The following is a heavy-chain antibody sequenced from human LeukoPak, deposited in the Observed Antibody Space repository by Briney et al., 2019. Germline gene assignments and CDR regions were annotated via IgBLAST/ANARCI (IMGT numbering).Heavy chain of an antibody. V-gene: IGHV4-34*01. D-gene: IGHD3-10*01. CDR1: SGSFSGYY. CDR3: ARNRADGSGTYYQKNPLNFDS. Sequence: SETLSLTCAVYSGSFSGYYWSWIRQSPGKGLEWIGEINHSGGTNYNPSLKSRITVSVDTSKNQFSLKLRSVTAADTAMYYCARNRADGSGTYYQKNPLNFDSWGQGTLVTVSS. CDR2: INHSGGT. J-gene: IGHJ4*02.